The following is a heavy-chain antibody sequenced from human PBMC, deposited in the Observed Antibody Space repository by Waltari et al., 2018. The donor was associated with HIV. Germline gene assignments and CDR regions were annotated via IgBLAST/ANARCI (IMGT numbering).Heavy chain of an antibody. D-gene: IGHD6-6*01. CDR2: IWYDGSNK. CDR1: GFPFKNYG. J-gene: IGHJ4*02. CDR3: ARDRGGSSSLVLDS. Sequence: QVQLVESGGGVVQPGRSLRLSCAADGFPFKNYGMHWVRQAPGKGLEWVAVIWYDGSNKYYADSVKGRFTISRDNSKNRLYLQMNSLRAEDTAVYYCARDRGGSSSLVLDSWGQGTLVTVSS. V-gene: IGHV3-33*01.